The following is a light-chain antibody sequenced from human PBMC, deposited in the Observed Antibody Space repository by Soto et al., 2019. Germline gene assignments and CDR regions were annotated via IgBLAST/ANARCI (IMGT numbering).Light chain of an antibody. V-gene: IGLV2-14*01. CDR2: KVT. Sequence: QSALTQPPSASGSPGQSVAISCTGTSSDVGGSAYVSWYQQFPGNVPRLLIYKVTNRPSGVSYRFSGSKSGNTASLTISGLQAEDEADYFCTSSTTGSLYVFGTGTRSPS. CDR3: TSSTTGSLYV. CDR1: SSDVGGSAY. J-gene: IGLJ1*01.